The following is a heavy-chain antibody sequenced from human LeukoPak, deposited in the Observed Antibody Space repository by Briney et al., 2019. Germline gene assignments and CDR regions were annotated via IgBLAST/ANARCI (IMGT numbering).Heavy chain of an antibody. D-gene: IGHD6-13*01. CDR3: AKDLEAAAGTRVFDY. V-gene: IGHV3-23*01. Sequence: GGSLRLPCAASGFTFSSYAMSWVRQAPGKGLEWVSAISGSGGSTYYADSVKGRFTISRDNSKNTLYLQMNSLRAEDTAVYYCAKDLEAAAGTRVFDYWGQGTLVTVSS. CDR2: ISGSGGST. CDR1: GFTFSSYA. J-gene: IGHJ4*02.